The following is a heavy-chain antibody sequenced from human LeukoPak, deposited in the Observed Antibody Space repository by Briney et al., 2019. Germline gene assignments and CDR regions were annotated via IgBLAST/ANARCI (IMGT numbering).Heavy chain of an antibody. J-gene: IGHJ3*02. CDR3: ARPSRSSSPYDAFDI. D-gene: IGHD6-13*01. Sequence: HGESLKISCKGSGYSFTTSWIGWVRQMPGKGLEWMGIIYPGDSDTRYSPSFQGQVTISADKSISTAYLQWSSLKASDTAMYYCARPSRSSSPYDAFDIWGQGTMVTVSS. CDR2: IYPGDSDT. V-gene: IGHV5-51*01. CDR1: GYSFTTSW.